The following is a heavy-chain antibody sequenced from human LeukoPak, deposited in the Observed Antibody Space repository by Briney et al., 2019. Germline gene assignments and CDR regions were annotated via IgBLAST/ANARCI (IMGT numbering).Heavy chain of an antibody. D-gene: IGHD5-24*01. V-gene: IGHV4-59*01. Sequence: SEALSLTCSVFGDSFNEYYWNWVRQPPGKGLQWIGYIYHNGNSNYNPSLKGRLTISVDTAKNQFSLKLTSVTAADTAVYYCARDGGLQSHFDYWGQGALVTVSS. CDR1: GDSFNEYY. CDR3: ARDGGLQSHFDY. CDR2: IYHNGNS. J-gene: IGHJ4*02.